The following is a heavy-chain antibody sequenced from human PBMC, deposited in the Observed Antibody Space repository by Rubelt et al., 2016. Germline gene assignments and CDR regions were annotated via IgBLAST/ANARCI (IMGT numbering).Heavy chain of an antibody. CDR2: ISYGGTT. CDR1: GYSVSSGYF. V-gene: IGHV4-38-2*02. Sequence: QVQLQESGPGLVKPSETLSLTCSVSGYSVSSGYFWGWIRQPPGRGLEWIASISYGGTTYYNPSLNSRVAISLDTSKNQFSLNLTALTATDTAIYYCVRVCVACPDYFDDWCQGTLVTVSS. D-gene: IGHD5-12*01. CDR3: VRVCVACPDYFDD. J-gene: IGHJ4*02.